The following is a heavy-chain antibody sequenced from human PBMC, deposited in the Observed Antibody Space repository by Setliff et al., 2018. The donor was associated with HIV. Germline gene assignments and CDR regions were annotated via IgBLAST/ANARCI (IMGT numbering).Heavy chain of an antibody. CDR3: ARDLTMVLGRGGGGDAFDI. CDR1: GYTFTSYG. Sequence: ASVKVSCKASGYTFTSYGISWVRQAPGQGLEWMGWISAYNGNTNYEQKLQGRVTMTTDTSTSTAYMELRSLRSDDTAVYCCARDLTMVLGRGGGGDAFDIWGQGTMVTVSS. J-gene: IGHJ3*02. D-gene: IGHD3-10*01. V-gene: IGHV1-18*01. CDR2: ISAYNGNT.